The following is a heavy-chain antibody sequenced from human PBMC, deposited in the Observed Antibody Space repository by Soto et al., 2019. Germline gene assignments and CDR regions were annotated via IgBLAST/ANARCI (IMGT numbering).Heavy chain of an antibody. CDR3: ARDDGLAYCGGDCYS. V-gene: IGHV4-59*08. J-gene: IGHJ4*02. CDR2: IYYSGST. CDR1: GGSISSYY. D-gene: IGHD2-21*02. Sequence: SSETLSLTCTVSGGSISSYYWSWIRQPPGKGLEWIGYIYYSGSTNYNPSLKSRVTISVDTSKNQFSLKLSSVTAADTAVYYCARDDGLAYCGGDCYSWGQGTPVTVSS.